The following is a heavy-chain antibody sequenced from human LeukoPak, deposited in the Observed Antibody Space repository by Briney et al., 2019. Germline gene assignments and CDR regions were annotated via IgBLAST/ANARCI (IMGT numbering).Heavy chain of an antibody. Sequence: GLTLRLSCGASGFTLSSHYMSWVRQAPGKALEWVSNIYTSGTTYYAASVKGRFTLSRGNSRNALYLEVNSLRAGDTAVYYCGGGDYTRAWLDYWGQGTMVSVSS. V-gene: IGHV3-53*01. CDR3: GGGDYTRAWLDY. D-gene: IGHD4-11*01. CDR1: GFTLSSHY. J-gene: IGHJ4*02. CDR2: IYTSGTT.